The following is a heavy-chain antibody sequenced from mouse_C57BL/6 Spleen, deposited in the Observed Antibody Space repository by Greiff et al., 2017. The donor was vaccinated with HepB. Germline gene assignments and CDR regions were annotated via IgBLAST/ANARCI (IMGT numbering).Heavy chain of an antibody. J-gene: IGHJ2*01. CDR2: INPGSGGT. D-gene: IGHD2-2*01. CDR1: GYAFTNYL. CDR3: ARGGGYDSCFDY. Sequence: QVQLKQSGAELVRPGTSVKVFCKASGYAFTNYLIEWVKQRPGQGLEWIGVINPGSGGTNYNEKFKGKATLTADKSSSTAYMQLSSLTSEDSAVYFCARGGGYDSCFDYWGQGTTLTVSS. V-gene: IGHV1-54*01.